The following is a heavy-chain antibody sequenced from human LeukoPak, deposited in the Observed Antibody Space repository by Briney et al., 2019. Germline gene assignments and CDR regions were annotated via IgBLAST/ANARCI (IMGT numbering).Heavy chain of an antibody. V-gene: IGHV3-23*01. CDR3: AKDSLEGSSSEDFDY. D-gene: IGHD6-6*01. Sequence: PGGSLRLSCAASGFTFSGYAMSWVRQAPGKGLEWVSAISGSGGSTYYADSVKGRFTISRDNSKNTLYLQMNSLRAEDTAVYYCAKDSLEGSSSEDFDYWGQGTLVTVSS. CDR1: GFTFSGYA. J-gene: IGHJ4*02. CDR2: ISGSGGST.